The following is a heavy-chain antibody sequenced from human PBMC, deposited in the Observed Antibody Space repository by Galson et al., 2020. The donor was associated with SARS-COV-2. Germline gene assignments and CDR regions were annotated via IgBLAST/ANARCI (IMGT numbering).Heavy chain of an antibody. J-gene: IGHJ4*02. CDR1: GGSINTGGYS. CDR3: ARGMIRGGRPCDY. Sequence: SETLSLTCAVSGGSINTGGYSWSWIRQPPGKGLEWIGYIYHSGTTYYNPSLKSRVTILVDRSKNQFSLKLSSVTAADTAMYYCARGMIRGGRPCDYWGQGTLVTVSS. CDR2: IYHSGTT. D-gene: IGHD3-10*01. V-gene: IGHV4-30-2*01.